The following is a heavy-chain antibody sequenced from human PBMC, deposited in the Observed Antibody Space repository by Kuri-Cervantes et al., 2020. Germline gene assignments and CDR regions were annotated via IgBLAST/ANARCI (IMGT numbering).Heavy chain of an antibody. J-gene: IGHJ4*02. CDR1: GFTVSSNY. V-gene: IGHV3-53*05. Sequence: GESLKISCAASGFTVSSNYMSWVRQAPGKGLEGVSVIYSGGSTYYADSVKGRFTIFRDNSKNTVYLQVDSLRVEDTAMYYCAKEGVGPYDYDWSFEFWGQGTLVTVSS. CDR2: IYSGGST. CDR3: AKEGVGPYDYDWSFEF. D-gene: IGHD3-22*01.